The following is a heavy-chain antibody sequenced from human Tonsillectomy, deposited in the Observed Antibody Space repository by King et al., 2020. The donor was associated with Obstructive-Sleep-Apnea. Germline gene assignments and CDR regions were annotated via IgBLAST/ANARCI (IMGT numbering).Heavy chain of an antibody. Sequence: VQLVESGGGLVQPGGSLRLSCAASGFTFSSYAMSWVRQAPGKGLEWVSAISGSGGSTYYADSVKGRFTISRDNSKNTLYLQMNSLRAEDTAVYYCAKEPRYCTNGVCYNPIDYSGQGTLVTVSS. CDR2: ISGSGGST. J-gene: IGHJ4*02. CDR1: GFTFSSYA. V-gene: IGHV3-23*04. CDR3: AKEPRYCTNGVCYNPIDY. D-gene: IGHD2-8*01.